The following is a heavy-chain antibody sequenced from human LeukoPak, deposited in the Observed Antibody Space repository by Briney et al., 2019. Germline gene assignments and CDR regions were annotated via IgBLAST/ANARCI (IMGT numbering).Heavy chain of an antibody. CDR2: IYHSGST. CDR3: ARTLLGIDYGSGSYDFDY. CDR1: GGSISSSNW. V-gene: IGHV4-4*02. Sequence: PSETLSLTCAVSGGSISSSNWWCWVRQPPGKGLEWIGEIYHSGSTNYNPSLKSRVTISVDTSKNQFSLKLSSVTAGDTAVYYCARTLLGIDYGSGSYDFDYWGQGTLVTVSS. D-gene: IGHD3-10*01. J-gene: IGHJ4*02.